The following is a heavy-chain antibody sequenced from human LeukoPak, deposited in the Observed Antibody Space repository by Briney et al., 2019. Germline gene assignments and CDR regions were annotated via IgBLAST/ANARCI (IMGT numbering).Heavy chain of an antibody. Sequence: TGGSLRLSCAASGLAFDAYWIHWVRQAAGQGPVWVSQIKFGGGLATYADSVKGRFTISRDNAKNTVYLQMNSLRIEDTATYYCVTGHYDSRMYFDPWGRGTLVTVSS. J-gene: IGHJ2*01. CDR1: GLAFDAYW. CDR2: IKFGGGLA. V-gene: IGHV3-74*03. D-gene: IGHD3-9*01. CDR3: VTGHYDSRMYFDP.